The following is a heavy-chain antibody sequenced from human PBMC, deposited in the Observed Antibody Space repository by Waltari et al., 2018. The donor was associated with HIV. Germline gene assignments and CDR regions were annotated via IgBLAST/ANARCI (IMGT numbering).Heavy chain of an antibody. CDR2: IKSDASSA. V-gene: IGHV3-74*01. J-gene: IGHJ4*02. D-gene: IGHD3-9*01. CDR3: ARSDYFHN. CDR1: GFRLSDYW. Sequence: EVQLVESGGGSVQPGGSLRLTCVVSGFRLSDYWMHWVRQVPGKGLGGVSLIKSDASSATCAGSVKGRFTISSDNAKNTLYLQMNSLRDEDTAVYYCARSDYFHNWGQGTLVTVSS.